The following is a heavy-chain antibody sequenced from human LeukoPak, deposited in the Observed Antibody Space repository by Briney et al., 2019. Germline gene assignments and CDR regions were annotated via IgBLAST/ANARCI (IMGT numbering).Heavy chain of an antibody. V-gene: IGHV4-61*01. CDR2: IYYSGST. CDR3: AREGKRDGYNY. D-gene: IGHD5-24*01. Sequence: SETLSLTCTVSGGSVSSGSYYWSWIRQPPGKGLEWIGYIYYSGSTNCNPSLKSRVTISVDTSKNQFSLKLSSVTAADTAVYYCAREGKRDGYNYWGQGTLVTVSS. J-gene: IGHJ4*02. CDR1: GGSVSSGSYY.